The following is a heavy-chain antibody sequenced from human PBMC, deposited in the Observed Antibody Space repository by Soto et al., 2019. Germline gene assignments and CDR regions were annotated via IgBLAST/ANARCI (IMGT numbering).Heavy chain of an antibody. CDR2: IYPGDSDT. CDR1: GYSFTSYW. V-gene: IGHV5-51*01. CDR3: ARRAHSSSWDRANFFDY. D-gene: IGHD6-13*01. Sequence: LGESLKISCKGSGYSFTSYWIGWVRQMPGKGLEWMGIIYPGDSDTRYSPSFQGQVTISADKSISTAYLQWSSLKASDTAMYYCARRAHSSSWDRANFFDYWGQGTLVTVSS. J-gene: IGHJ4*02.